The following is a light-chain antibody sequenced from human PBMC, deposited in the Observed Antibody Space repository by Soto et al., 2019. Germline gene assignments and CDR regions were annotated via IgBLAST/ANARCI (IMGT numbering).Light chain of an antibody. V-gene: IGLV2-14*01. CDR3: NSYTSSSTPYV. Sequence: QSVLTQPASVSGSPGQSITISCTGTSSDVGSYNYVSWYQQHPGKAPKLIIYEVSNRPSGVSNRFSGSKSGNTASLTISGLQAEDEADYYCNSYTSSSTPYVFGTGTKLTVL. J-gene: IGLJ1*01. CDR2: EVS. CDR1: SSDVGSYNY.